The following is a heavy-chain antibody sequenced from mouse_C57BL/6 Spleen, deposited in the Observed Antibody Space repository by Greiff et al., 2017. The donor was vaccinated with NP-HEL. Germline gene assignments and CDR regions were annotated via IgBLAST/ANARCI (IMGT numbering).Heavy chain of an antibody. V-gene: IGHV1-75*01. Sequence: VHLQQSGPELVKPGASVKISCKASGYTFTDYYINWVKQRPGQGLEWIGWIFPGSGSTYYNEKFKGKATLTVDKSSSTAYMLLSSLTSEDSAVYFCARYDYYGSSYVDWYFDVWGTGTTVTVSS. CDR3: ARYDYYGSSYVDWYFDV. CDR1: GYTFTDYY. D-gene: IGHD1-1*01. CDR2: IFPGSGST. J-gene: IGHJ1*03.